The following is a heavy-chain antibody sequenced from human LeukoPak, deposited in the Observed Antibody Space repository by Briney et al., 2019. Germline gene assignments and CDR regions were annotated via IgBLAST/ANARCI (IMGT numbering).Heavy chain of an antibody. D-gene: IGHD6-13*01. J-gene: IGHJ3*02. CDR2: IVHSGNT. CDR1: GGSFSGYY. CDR3: ARFGSSTWYKGAFDI. Sequence: KASETLSLTCAVYGGSFSGYYWSWIPQPPGKGLEWIGEIVHSGNTKYNPSLKSRVTISVDTSKNQFSLNLTSVTAADTAVYYCARFGSSTWYKGAFDIWGQGTMVTVAS. V-gene: IGHV4-34*12.